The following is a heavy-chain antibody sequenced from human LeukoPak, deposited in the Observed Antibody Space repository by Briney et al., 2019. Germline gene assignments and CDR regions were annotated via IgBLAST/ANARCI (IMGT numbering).Heavy chain of an antibody. Sequence: SQTLSLTCAISGDSVSSNSATWNWIRQSPSRGLEWLGRTYYRSKWHNEYAVSVRSRITINADTSKNQFSLQLNSVTPEDTAVYFCARGLAGNVDVWGKGTTVTVS. D-gene: IGHD4-23*01. CDR2: TYYRSKWHN. V-gene: IGHV6-1*01. J-gene: IGHJ6*03. CDR1: GDSVSSNSAT. CDR3: ARGLAGNVDV.